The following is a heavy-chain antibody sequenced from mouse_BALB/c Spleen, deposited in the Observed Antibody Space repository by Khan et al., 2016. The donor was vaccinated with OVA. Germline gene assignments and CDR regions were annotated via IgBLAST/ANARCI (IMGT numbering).Heavy chain of an antibody. CDR1: GFTFSTYG. D-gene: IGHD1-1*01. CDR2: VSTGGHYT. Sequence: EVMLVESGGDVVKPGGSLKLSCAASGFTFSTYGMSWVRQTPDQRLEWVATVSTGGHYTYYPDTVKGRFTISRDNAKNTLYLQMSSLKSEDTAIVYCARRAYYYDSEGFAYWGQGTLVTVSA. CDR3: ARRAYYYDSEGFAY. V-gene: IGHV5-6*02. J-gene: IGHJ3*01.